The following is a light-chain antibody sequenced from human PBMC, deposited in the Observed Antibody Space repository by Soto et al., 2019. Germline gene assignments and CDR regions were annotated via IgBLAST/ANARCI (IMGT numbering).Light chain of an antibody. CDR3: QQYNNWPQT. J-gene: IGKJ1*01. V-gene: IGKV3-15*01. CDR1: QSVSSN. Sequence: EIVMTQSPATLSVSPGERATLSCRASQSVSSNLAWYQQKPVQAPRLLIYGASTRATGIPARFSGSGSGTEFTLTISSLQSEDCAVYYCQQYNNWPQTFGQGTKVEIK. CDR2: GAS.